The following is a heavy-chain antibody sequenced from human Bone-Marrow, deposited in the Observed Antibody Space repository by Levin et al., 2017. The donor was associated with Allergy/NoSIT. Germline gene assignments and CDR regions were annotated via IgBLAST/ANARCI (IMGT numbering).Heavy chain of an antibody. V-gene: IGHV2-26*01. D-gene: IGHD3-3*01. CDR1: GISLTNAGLG. CDR2: IFPNDEK. Sequence: SGPTLVKPTETLTLTCTVSGISLTNAGLGVSWIRQPPGKALEWLAHIFPNDEKSYSAALKNRLTISKDTSKSQLVLTMANMDPVDTATYYCARISPARSPYYTFWGYDIWGQGTLVTVSS. CDR3: ARISPARSPYYTFWGYDI. J-gene: IGHJ3*02.